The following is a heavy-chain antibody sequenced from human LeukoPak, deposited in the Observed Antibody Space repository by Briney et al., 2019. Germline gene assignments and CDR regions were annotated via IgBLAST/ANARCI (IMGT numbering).Heavy chain of an antibody. CDR3: AKCNTDSCYSPFDY. D-gene: IGHD2-15*01. Sequence: SGGSLRLSCAASGFTFSSYSMNWVRQAPGKGLEWVSAMSGSGDSTYYADSVKGRFTISRDNSKNTLYLQVSGLRGEDTAVYYCAKCNTDSCYSPFDYGGRGPLFTVSS. V-gene: IGHV3-23*01. J-gene: IGHJ4*02. CDR2: MSGSGDST. CDR1: GFTFSSYS.